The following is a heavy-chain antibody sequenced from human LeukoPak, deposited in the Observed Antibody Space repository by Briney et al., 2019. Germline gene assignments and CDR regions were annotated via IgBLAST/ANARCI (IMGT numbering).Heavy chain of an antibody. CDR2: IIPIFGKI. D-gene: IGHD3-10*01. V-gene: IGHV1-69*01. J-gene: IGHJ3*02. Sequence: ITWVRQAPGXGLEXMGGIIPIFGKINYAQKFQTRVTITADESTSTAYMELSSLRSEDTAIYYCARVPNYYYGSGSYYRGAFDIWGQGTMVIVSS. CDR3: ARVPNYYYGSGSYYRGAFDI.